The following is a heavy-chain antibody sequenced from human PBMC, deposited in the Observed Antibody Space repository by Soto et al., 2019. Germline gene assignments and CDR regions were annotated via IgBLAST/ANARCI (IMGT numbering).Heavy chain of an antibody. Sequence: VQLQESGPGLVKPSETLSLTCTVSGGSISSYYWSWIRQPAGKGLEWIGRIYTSGSTNYNPSLKSRVTMSVDTSKHQFSLKLSSVTAADTAVYYCARGIYCSGGSCYADWYFDLWGRGTLVTVSS. CDR3: ARGIYCSGGSCYADWYFDL. CDR1: GGSISSYY. V-gene: IGHV4-4*07. J-gene: IGHJ2*01. CDR2: IYTSGST. D-gene: IGHD2-15*01.